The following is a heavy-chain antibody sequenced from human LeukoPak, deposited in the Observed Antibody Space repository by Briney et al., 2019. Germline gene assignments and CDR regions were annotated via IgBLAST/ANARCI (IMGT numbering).Heavy chain of an antibody. Sequence: SETLSLTCAVYGGSFSGYYWSWIRQPPGKGLEWIGEVNHSGSTNYNPSLKSRVTISVDTSKNQFSLKLSSVTAADTAVYYCATPYGATPGAFDIWGQGTMVTVSS. CDR3: ATPYGATPGAFDI. CDR2: VNHSGST. V-gene: IGHV4-34*01. D-gene: IGHD4-17*01. CDR1: GGSFSGYY. J-gene: IGHJ3*02.